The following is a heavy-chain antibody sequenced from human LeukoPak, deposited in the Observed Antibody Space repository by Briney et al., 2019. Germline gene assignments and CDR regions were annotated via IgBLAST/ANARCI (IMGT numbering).Heavy chain of an antibody. CDR3: ARGRAMAAAVNWFDP. CDR1: GYTFTSYD. Sequence: SVKVSCKASGYTFTSYDINWVRQATGQGLEWMGCMNPNSGNTGYAQKFQGRVTMTRNTSISTAYMELGSLRSEDTAVYYCARGRAMAAAVNWFDPWGQGTLVTVSS. CDR2: MNPNSGNT. V-gene: IGHV1-8*01. D-gene: IGHD6-13*01. J-gene: IGHJ5*02.